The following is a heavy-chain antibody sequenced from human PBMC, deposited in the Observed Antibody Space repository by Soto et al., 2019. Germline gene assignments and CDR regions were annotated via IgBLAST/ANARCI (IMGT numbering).Heavy chain of an antibody. CDR3: ARFPVAATRQTNCFDP. Sequence: SETLSLTCAVYGGSFSGYYWSWIRQPPGKGLEWIGEINHSGSTNYNPSLKSRVTISVDTSKNQFSLKLSSVTAADTAVYYCARFPVAATRQTNCFDPWGQGTLVTVSS. CDR1: GGSFSGYY. J-gene: IGHJ5*02. V-gene: IGHV4-34*01. D-gene: IGHD2-15*01. CDR2: INHSGST.